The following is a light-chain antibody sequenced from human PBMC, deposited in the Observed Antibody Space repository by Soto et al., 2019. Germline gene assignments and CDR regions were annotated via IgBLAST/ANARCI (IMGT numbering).Light chain of an antibody. J-gene: IGLJ3*02. CDR1: SGSVSTSYY. V-gene: IGLV8-61*01. CDR2: STN. CDR3: VLYMGSGISV. Sequence: AVLTQEPSFSVSPGRTVTLTCGLSSGSVSTSYYPSWYQQTPGQAPRTLIYSTNTRSSGFPDRFSGSILGNKAALTITGAQADDESDYYCVLYMGSGISVFGGGTKVTVL.